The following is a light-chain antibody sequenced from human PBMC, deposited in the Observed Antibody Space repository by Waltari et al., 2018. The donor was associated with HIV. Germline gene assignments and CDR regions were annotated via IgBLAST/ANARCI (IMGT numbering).Light chain of an antibody. Sequence: DIVMTQSPLSLPVTPERPASFSCGPSQSLLYVDGYNYLDWYLQRPGQSPQLLIYLGSNRASGVPDRFSGSGSGTDFTLKISRVEAEDVGVYYCMQSLQTPKTFGQGTKVEIK. V-gene: IGKV2-28*01. CDR2: LGS. J-gene: IGKJ1*01. CDR3: MQSLQTPKT. CDR1: QSLLYVDGYNY.